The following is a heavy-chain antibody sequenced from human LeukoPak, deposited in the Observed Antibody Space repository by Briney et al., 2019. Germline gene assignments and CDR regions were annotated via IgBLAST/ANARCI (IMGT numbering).Heavy chain of an antibody. CDR1: GFNFRDFY. J-gene: IGHJ4*02. D-gene: IGHD2-2*01. V-gene: IGHV3-11*01. Sequence: GALRLSCAGSGFNFRDFYMSWIRQAPGKGLEWLSYISSTSSTIYYADSVRGRFTISRDNAKNSLYLQMNSLRAEDMALYYCAKAYCSSTSCLAWDWGQGTLVTVSS. CDR3: AKAYCSSTSCLAWD. CDR2: ISSTSSTI.